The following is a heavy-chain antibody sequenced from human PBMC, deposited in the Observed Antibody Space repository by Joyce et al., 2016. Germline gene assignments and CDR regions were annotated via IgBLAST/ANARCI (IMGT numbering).Heavy chain of an antibody. J-gene: IGHJ6*02. V-gene: IGHV3-21*01. Sequence: EVQLVESGGGLVKPGGSLRLSCAASGFTLSSYSMNWVRQSPGKWLEWVSSIDSSGSNIYYADSVRGRFTISRDNAMNSVYLQMNSLRAEDTAVFYCASVTGSGGYFGMDVWGQGTTVTVSS. CDR2: IDSSGSNI. D-gene: IGHD2-21*02. CDR3: ASVTGSGGYFGMDV. CDR1: GFTLSSYS.